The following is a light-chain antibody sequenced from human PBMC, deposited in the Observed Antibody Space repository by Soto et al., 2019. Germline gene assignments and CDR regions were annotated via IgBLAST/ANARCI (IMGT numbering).Light chain of an antibody. CDR1: SSDVGGYNY. CDR3: RSYVCTQSYV. V-gene: IGLV2-8*01. CDR2: EVN. Sequence: QSALTQPPSASGSPGQSVTISCTGTSSDVGGYNYVSWYQQYPGKAPQLVIYEVNKRPSGVPDRFSGSKSGNAASLTVFGLQAEDEADYYCRSYVCTQSYVFGPVTKVNVL. J-gene: IGLJ1*01.